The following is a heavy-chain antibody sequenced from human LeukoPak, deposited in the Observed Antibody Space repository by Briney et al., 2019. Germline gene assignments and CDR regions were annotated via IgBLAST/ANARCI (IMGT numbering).Heavy chain of an antibody. V-gene: IGHV1-2*02. CDR3: ARDSEWFGEPTVPYYYYMDV. CDR2: INPNSGGT. D-gene: IGHD3-10*01. CDR1: RYTFTSYY. J-gene: IGHJ6*03. Sequence: ASVKVSCKASRYTFTSYYMHWVRQAPGQGLEWMGWINPNSGGTNYAQKFQGRVTMTRDTSISTAYMELSRLRSDDTAVYYCARDSEWFGEPTVPYYYYMDVWGKGTTVTVSS.